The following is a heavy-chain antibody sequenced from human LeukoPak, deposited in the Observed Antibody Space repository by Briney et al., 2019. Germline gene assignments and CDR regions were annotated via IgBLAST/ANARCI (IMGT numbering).Heavy chain of an antibody. CDR3: AKASYDSGGYHRATES. V-gene: IGHV3-74*01. D-gene: IGHD3-10*01. CDR1: GFTFSTNW. CDR2: INSDGSST. J-gene: IGHJ4*02. Sequence: GGSLRLSCAASGFTFSTNWMHWARHAPGKGRVWVSRINSDGSSTVYMYSVKGRFTISRDNAKNTLYLQMNSLRAEDTAIYYCAKASYDSGGYHRATESWGQGTLVTVSS.